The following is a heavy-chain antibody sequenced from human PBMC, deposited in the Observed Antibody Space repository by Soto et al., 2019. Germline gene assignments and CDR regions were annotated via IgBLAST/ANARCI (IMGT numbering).Heavy chain of an antibody. CDR1: GYTFNNYG. D-gene: IGHD5-12*01. J-gene: IGHJ4*02. CDR2: ISTYSGNT. CDR3: ARDNGYNDY. Sequence: QLVQSGAEVKKPGASVKVSCKASGYTFNNYGVIWVRQAPGQGLEWMGWISTYSGNTNYAQKFQGRVTMTTDPSTTTAYMELGSLRSDDTAVYSCARDNGYNDYWGQGTLVTVSS. V-gene: IGHV1-18*01.